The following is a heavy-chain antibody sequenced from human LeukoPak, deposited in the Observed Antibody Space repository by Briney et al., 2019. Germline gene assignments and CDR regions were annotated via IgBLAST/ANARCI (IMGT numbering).Heavy chain of an antibody. V-gene: IGHV1-2*02. J-gene: IGHJ6*02. D-gene: IGHD2-2*01. Sequence: ASGKVSCKAFGYTFPAYYMHWVRQAPGQGLEWMGWINPDSGGTNYAQKFQGRVTMTRDTSINTAYMDLSRLRSDDTAVYYCARGARYCSSTSCFYYGMDVWGQGTTVTVSS. CDR1: GYTFPAYY. CDR3: ARGARYCSSTSCFYYGMDV. CDR2: INPDSGGT.